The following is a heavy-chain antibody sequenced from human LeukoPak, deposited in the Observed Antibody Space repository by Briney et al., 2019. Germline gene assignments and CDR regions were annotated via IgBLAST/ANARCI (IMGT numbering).Heavy chain of an antibody. Sequence: PSETLSLTCTVSGGSISSHYWSWIRQPPGKGLEWIGYIYYSGSTNYNPSLKSRVTISVDTSKNQFSLKLSSVTAADTAVYYCAGWWLNPDAFDIWGQGTMSQSLQ. CDR3: AGWWLNPDAFDI. CDR1: GGSISSHY. D-gene: IGHD2-15*01. J-gene: IGHJ3*02. CDR2: IYYSGST. V-gene: IGHV4-59*11.